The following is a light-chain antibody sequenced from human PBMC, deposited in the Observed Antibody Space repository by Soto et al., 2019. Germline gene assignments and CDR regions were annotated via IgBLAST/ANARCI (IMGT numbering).Light chain of an antibody. CDR2: GAS. CDR3: QHYRTS. V-gene: IGKV3-20*01. CDR1: QSVSSSY. J-gene: IGKJ4*01. Sequence: EIVLTQSPGTLSLSPGERATLSCRASQSVSSSYLAWYQQKPGQPPRLRIYGASSRPTGIPDRFSGSGSGTDFNLTITRLEREDFAVYYCQHYRTSFGGGTKVEIK.